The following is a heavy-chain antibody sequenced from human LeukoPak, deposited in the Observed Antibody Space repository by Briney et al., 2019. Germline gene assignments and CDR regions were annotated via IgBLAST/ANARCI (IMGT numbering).Heavy chain of an antibody. V-gene: IGHV1-8*01. D-gene: IGHD6-19*01. CDR1: GYTFTSYD. CDR3: AGAGIAVAGQAEYFQH. J-gene: IGHJ1*01. Sequence: ASVKVSCKASGYTFTSYDINWVRQATGQGLEWMGWMNPNSGNTGYAQKFQGRVTMTRNTSISTAYMELSSLRSEDTAVYYCAGAGIAVAGQAEYFQHWGQGTLVTVSS. CDR2: MNPNSGNT.